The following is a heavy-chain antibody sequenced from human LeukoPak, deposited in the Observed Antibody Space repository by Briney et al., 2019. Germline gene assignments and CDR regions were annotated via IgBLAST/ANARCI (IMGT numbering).Heavy chain of an antibody. J-gene: IGHJ4*02. Sequence: PGGSLRLSCAASGFTFRDYTMNWVRQAPGKGLEWVANIKQDGSEKYYVDSVKGRFTISRDNAKNSLYLQMNSLRAEDTAVYYCARGYSGSYWGQGTLVTVSS. CDR1: GFTFRDYT. D-gene: IGHD1-26*01. CDR2: IKQDGSEK. CDR3: ARGYSGSY. V-gene: IGHV3-7*01.